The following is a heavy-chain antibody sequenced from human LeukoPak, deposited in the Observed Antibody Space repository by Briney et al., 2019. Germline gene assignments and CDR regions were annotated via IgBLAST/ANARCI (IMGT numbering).Heavy chain of an antibody. CDR1: GFTFSSYA. V-gene: IGHV3-30*04. CDR2: ISYDGSNK. D-gene: IGHD3-3*01. Sequence: GGSLRLSCAASGFTFSSYAMHWVRQAPGKGLEWVAVISYDGSNKYYADSVKGRFTISRDNSKNTLYQQMNSLRAEDTAVYYCARDPTYDFWSGYHLDYWGQGTLVTVSS. CDR3: ARDPTYDFWSGYHLDY. J-gene: IGHJ4*02.